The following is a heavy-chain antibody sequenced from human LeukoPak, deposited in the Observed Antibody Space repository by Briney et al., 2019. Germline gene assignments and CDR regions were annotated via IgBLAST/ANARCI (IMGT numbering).Heavy chain of an antibody. J-gene: IGHJ4*02. CDR1: GFTFSSYW. Sequence: GGSLRLSCAASGFTFSSYWMSWVRQAPGKGLEWVANIKQDGSEKYYVDSVKGRFTISRDNSKNTLYLQMNSLRAEDTAVYYCAKGKMVTQEYYFDYWGQGTLVTVSS. D-gene: IGHD5-18*01. CDR3: AKGKMVTQEYYFDY. CDR2: IKQDGSEK. V-gene: IGHV3-7*03.